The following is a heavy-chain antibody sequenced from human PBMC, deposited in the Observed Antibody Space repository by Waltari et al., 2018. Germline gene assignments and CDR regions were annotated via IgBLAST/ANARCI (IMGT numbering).Heavy chain of an antibody. V-gene: IGHV1-69*08. Sequence: QVQLVQSGAEVKKPGSSVKVCCKASGGTFSSYAISWVRQAPGQGLEWMGRIIPIFGTANYAQKFQGRVTITADKSTSTAYMELSSLRSEDTAVYYCASDYYDSSGYYYLTDYWGQGTLVTVSS. CDR2: IIPIFGTA. CDR3: ASDYYDSSGYYYLTDY. D-gene: IGHD3-22*01. CDR1: GGTFSSYA. J-gene: IGHJ4*02.